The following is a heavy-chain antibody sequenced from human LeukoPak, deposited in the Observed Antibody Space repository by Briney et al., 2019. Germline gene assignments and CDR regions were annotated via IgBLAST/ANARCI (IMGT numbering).Heavy chain of an antibody. D-gene: IGHD3-9*01. J-gene: IGHJ6*02. CDR2: ISSSGSTI. CDR3: ARDPTYYDILTGYYEPYYYYGMDV. V-gene: IGHV3-48*03. Sequence: QSGGSLRLSCAASGFTFSSYAMSWVRQAPGKGLEWVSYISSSGSTIYYADSVKGRFTISRDNAKNSLYLQMNSLRAEDTAVYYCARDPTYYDILTGYYEPYYYYGMDVWGQGTTVTVSS. CDR1: GFTFSSYA.